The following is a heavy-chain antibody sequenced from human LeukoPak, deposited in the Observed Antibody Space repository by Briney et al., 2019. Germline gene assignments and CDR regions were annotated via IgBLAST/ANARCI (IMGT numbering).Heavy chain of an antibody. Sequence: SETLSLTCAVYGGSFSGYYWSWIRQPPGEGLEWIGEINHSGSTNYNPSLKSRVTISVDTSKNQFSLKLSSVTAADTAVYYCARGRRWGYYYYYMDVWGKGTTVTVSS. CDR3: ARGRRWGYYYYYMDV. CDR1: GGSFSGYY. CDR2: INHSGST. V-gene: IGHV4-34*01. D-gene: IGHD3-16*01. J-gene: IGHJ6*03.